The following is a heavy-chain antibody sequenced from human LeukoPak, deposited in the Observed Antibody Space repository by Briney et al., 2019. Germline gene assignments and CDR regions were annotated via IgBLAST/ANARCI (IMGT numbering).Heavy chain of an antibody. V-gene: IGHV3-33*06. Sequence: GGSLRLSCAASGFTFSSYGMHWVRQAPGKGLEWLAVIWYDGSNKFYADSVKGRFTISRDNSKNTLYLQMNSLRAEDTAVYYCAKDLISAAGRGDFQHWGQGTLVTVYS. CDR3: AKDLISAAGRGDFQH. CDR1: GFTFSSYG. J-gene: IGHJ1*01. D-gene: IGHD6-13*01. CDR2: IWYDGSNK.